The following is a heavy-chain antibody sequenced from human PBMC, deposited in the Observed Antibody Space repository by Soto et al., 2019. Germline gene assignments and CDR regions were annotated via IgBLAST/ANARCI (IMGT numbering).Heavy chain of an antibody. J-gene: IGHJ5*02. CDR1: GGTFGSYT. CDR3: ARARSNYDNWFDP. Sequence: SVKVSCKASGGTFGSYTSRWVRQAPGQGLEWMGRIIPILGIANYAQKFQGRVTITAGKSTSTAYMELSSLRSEDTAVYYCARARSNYDNWFDPWGQGTLLTVSS. V-gene: IGHV1-69*02. CDR2: IIPILGIA. D-gene: IGHD4-4*01.